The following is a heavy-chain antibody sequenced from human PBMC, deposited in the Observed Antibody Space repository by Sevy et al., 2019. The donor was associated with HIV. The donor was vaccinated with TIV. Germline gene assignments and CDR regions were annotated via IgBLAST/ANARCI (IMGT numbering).Heavy chain of an antibody. J-gene: IGHJ5*02. CDR1: GFTFDDYA. CDR3: AKSPRYDILTGSFDP. D-gene: IGHD3-9*01. Sequence: GGSLRLSCAASGFTFDDYAMHWVRQAPGKGLEWVSGISWNSGSIGYADSVKGRFTISRDNAKNSLYPQMNSLRAEDTALYYCAKSPRYDILTGSFDPWGQGTLVTVSS. CDR2: ISWNSGSI. V-gene: IGHV3-9*01.